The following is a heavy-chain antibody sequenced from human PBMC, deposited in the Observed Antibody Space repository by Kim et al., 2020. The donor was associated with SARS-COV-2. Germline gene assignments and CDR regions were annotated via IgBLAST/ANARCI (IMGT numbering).Heavy chain of an antibody. J-gene: IGHJ4*02. D-gene: IGHD2-2*02. CDR1: GGSISSYY. CDR2: IYYSGST. CDR3: ARQGCSSTSCYNFDY. Sequence: SETLSLTCTVSGGSISSYYWSWIRQPPVKGLEWIGYIYYSGSTNYNPSLKSRVTISVDTSKNQFSLKLSSVTAADTAVYYCARQGCSSTSCYNFDYWGQGTLVTVSS. V-gene: IGHV4-59*08.